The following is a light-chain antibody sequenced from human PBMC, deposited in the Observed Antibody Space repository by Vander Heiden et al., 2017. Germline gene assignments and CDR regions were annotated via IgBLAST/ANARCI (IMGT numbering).Light chain of an antibody. CDR3: SSYTSSSTRV. Sequence: QSALTQPASVSGSPGQSITISCTGTSSDVGAYNYVSCYQQHPGKAPKLMIYYVSNRPSGISNRFSGSKSGNTASLTISGLQAEDEADYYCSSYTSSSTRVFGGGTKLTVL. J-gene: IGLJ2*01. CDR2: YVS. CDR1: SSDVGAYNY. V-gene: IGLV2-14*03.